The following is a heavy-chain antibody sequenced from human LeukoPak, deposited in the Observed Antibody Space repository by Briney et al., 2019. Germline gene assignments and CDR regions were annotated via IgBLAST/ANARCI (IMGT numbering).Heavy chain of an antibody. CDR1: GFTFSSYA. Sequence: GGSLRLSCAASGFTFSSYAMSWVRQAPGKGLEWVSAISGSGGSTYYADSVKGRFTTSRDNSKNTLYLQMNSLRAEDTAVYYCAKGSRIAVAGNYDYWGQGTLVTVSS. V-gene: IGHV3-23*01. D-gene: IGHD6-19*01. CDR3: AKGSRIAVAGNYDY. J-gene: IGHJ4*02. CDR2: ISGSGGST.